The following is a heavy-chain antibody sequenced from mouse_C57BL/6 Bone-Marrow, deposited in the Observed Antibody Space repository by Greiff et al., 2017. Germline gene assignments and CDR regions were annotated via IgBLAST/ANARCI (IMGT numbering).Heavy chain of an antibody. CDR2: ISNLAYSI. CDR1: GFTFSDYG. Sequence: EVQRVESGGGLVQPGGSLKLSCAASGFTFSDYGMAWVRQAPRKGPEWVAFISNLAYSIYYADTVKGRFTLSRENAKNTLYLEMSSLRSEDTAMYDCARHGYDGDGYVDVWGTGTTVTVSS. CDR3: ARHGYDGDGYVDV. V-gene: IGHV5-15*01. J-gene: IGHJ1*03. D-gene: IGHD2-2*01.